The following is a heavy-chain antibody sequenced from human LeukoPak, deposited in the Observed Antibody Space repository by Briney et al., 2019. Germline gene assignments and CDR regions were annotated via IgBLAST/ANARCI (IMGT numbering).Heavy chain of an antibody. J-gene: IGHJ4*02. D-gene: IGHD2-2*01. CDR1: GGSFSGYY. V-gene: IGHV4-34*01. CDR2: INHSGST. CDR3: ARHRIVPAAMDRVGATTFDY. Sequence: SETLSLTCAVYGGSFSGYYWSWIRQPPGKGLEWIGEINHSGSTNYNPSLKSRVTVSVDTSKNQFSLKLSSVTAADTAVYYCARHRIVPAAMDRVGATTFDYWGQGTLVTVSS.